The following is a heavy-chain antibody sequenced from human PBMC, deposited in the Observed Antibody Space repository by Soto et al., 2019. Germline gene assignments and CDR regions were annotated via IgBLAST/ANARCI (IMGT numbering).Heavy chain of an antibody. D-gene: IGHD3-22*01. CDR3: ASSVEDYYDSSGYYSRWFDP. CDR2: MYYGGST. J-gene: IGHJ5*02. CDR1: GGSITSSNSY. Sequence: SETLSLTCSVSGGSITSSNSYWGWIRQPPGKGLEWIGSMYYGGSTNYNPSLKSRVTISVDTSKNQFSLKLSSVTAADTAVYYCASSVEDYYDSSGYYSRWFDPWGQGTLVTVSS. V-gene: IGHV4-39*07.